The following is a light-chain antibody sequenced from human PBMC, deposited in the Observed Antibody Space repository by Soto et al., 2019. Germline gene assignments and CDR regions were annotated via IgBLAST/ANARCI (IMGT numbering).Light chain of an antibody. Sequence: QSALTQPAPVSGSPGQSITISCTGTSSDIGHYDYVSWYQQHPGKAPKLMIYHVTYRPSGVSNRYSGSKSGNSASLTISGLQADDEADYYCCSLTTSHTYVFGSGTKVTV. V-gene: IGLV2-14*03. CDR2: HVT. CDR1: SSDIGHYDY. J-gene: IGLJ1*01. CDR3: CSLTTSHTYV.